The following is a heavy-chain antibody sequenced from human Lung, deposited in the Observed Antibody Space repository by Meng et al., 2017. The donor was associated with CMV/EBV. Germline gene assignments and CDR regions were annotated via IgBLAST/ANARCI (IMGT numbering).Heavy chain of an antibody. D-gene: IGHD5-24*01. CDR2: IYFSGNT. V-gene: IGHV4-39*07. CDR1: GGSISSSSYY. CDR3: VTETGYNYDN. Sequence: LQESGPGQVQPSETLSPTCSVSGGSISSSSYYWGWIRQSPGKGLEWIGSIYFSGNTYYNPSLKSRVTMSVGTAQNKFSLTLRSVTAADTAVYYCVTETGYNYDNWGQGALVTVSS. J-gene: IGHJ4*02.